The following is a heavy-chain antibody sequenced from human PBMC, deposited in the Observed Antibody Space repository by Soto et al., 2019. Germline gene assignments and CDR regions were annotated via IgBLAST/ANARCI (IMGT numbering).Heavy chain of an antibody. Sequence: PSETLSLTCAVSGASISDDNWWIRVRQPPGKGLEWIGEIKHTGSTHYNPSLKSRVTISLDKPKNEFSLEVTSLTAADTAIYYCASDPQDDYNAFHLWGHGYLVTSPQ. CDR1: GASISDDNW. J-gene: IGHJ5*02. CDR2: IKHTGST. D-gene: IGHD4-4*01. V-gene: IGHV4-4*02. CDR3: ASDPQDDYNAFHL.